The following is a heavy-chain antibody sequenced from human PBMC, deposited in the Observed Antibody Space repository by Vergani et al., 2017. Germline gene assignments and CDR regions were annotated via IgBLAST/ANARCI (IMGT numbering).Heavy chain of an antibody. J-gene: IGHJ1*01. D-gene: IGHD1-1*01. Sequence: QVHLVESGGGVVQPGRSLRLSCVVSGFTSSYYGMHWVRQAPGKGLEWVAVISYDGTKKYYADSVKGRFTISRDNSKSTLYLQMNSLRTEDTAIYYCATKSCGTPGCQIGYFMEWGQGTLVTVSS. V-gene: IGHV3-30*03. CDR2: ISYDGTKK. CDR1: GFTSSYYG. CDR3: ATKSCGTPGCQIGYFME.